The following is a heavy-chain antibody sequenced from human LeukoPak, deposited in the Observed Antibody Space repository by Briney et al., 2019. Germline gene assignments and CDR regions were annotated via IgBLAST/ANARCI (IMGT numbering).Heavy chain of an antibody. Sequence: SETLSLTCTVSGGSISSYYWSWIRQPPGKGLEWIGYIYYSGSTNYNPSLKSRVTISVDTSKNQFSLKLSSVTAADTAVYYCARGSLYMVPLDYWGQGTLVTVSS. CDR3: ARGSLYMVPLDY. D-gene: IGHD3-10*01. CDR1: GGSISSYY. J-gene: IGHJ4*02. V-gene: IGHV4-59*01. CDR2: IYYSGST.